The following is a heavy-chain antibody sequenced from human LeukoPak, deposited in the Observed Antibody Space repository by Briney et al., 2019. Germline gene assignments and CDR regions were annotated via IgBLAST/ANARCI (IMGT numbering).Heavy chain of an antibody. CDR2: ISANNGNT. CDR1: GYTFTSYG. V-gene: IGHV1-18*01. CDR3: ARSGRIRDSSGSYMDV. J-gene: IGHJ4*02. Sequence: ASVKVSCKASGYTFTSYGINWVRQAPGQGLEWMGWISANNGNTNYAQKLQGRVTMTTDTSTSTAYMELRNLSSDDTAVYYCARSGRIRDSSGSYMDVWGQGTLVTVSS. D-gene: IGHD3-22*01.